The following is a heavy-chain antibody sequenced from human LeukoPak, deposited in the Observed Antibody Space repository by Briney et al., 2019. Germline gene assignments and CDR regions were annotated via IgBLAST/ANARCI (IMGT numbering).Heavy chain of an antibody. CDR2: IKSDGSST. V-gene: IGHV3-74*01. D-gene: IGHD1-1*01. CDR1: GFTFSSYW. Sequence: GGSLSLSCAASGFTFSSYWMNWVRQAPGKGLVWVSRIKSDGSSTSYADSVKGRFTISRDNAKNTLYLQMNSLRAEDTAVYYCARERKYDSNFDYWGQGTLVTVSS. J-gene: IGHJ4*02. CDR3: ARERKYDSNFDY.